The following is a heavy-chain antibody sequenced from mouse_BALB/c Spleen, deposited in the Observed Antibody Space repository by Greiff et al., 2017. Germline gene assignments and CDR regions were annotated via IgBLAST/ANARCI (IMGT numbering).Heavy chain of an antibody. D-gene: IGHD1-1*01. J-gene: IGHJ2*01. CDR3: ARGGLLRSLFDY. CDR2: IYPYNGGT. Sequence: VQLQQSGPELVKPGASVKISCKASGYTFTDYNMHWVKQSHGKSLEWIGYIYPYNGGTGYNQKFKSKATLTVDNSSSTAYMELRSLTSEDSAVYYCARGGLLRSLFDYWGQGTTLTVSS. CDR1: GYTFTDYN. V-gene: IGHV1S29*02.